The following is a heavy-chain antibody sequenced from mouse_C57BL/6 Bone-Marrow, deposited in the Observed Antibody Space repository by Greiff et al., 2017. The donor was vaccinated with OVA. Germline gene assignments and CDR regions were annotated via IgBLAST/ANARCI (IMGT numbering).Heavy chain of an antibody. Sequence: VQLQQPGAELVRPGSSVKLSCKASGYTFTSYWMHWVKQRPIQGLEWIGNIDPSDSETHYNQKFKDKATLTVDKSSSTAYMQLSSLTSEDSAVYYCARRGLRHWYFDVWGTGTTVTVSS. V-gene: IGHV1-52*01. CDR3: ARRGLRHWYFDV. J-gene: IGHJ1*03. D-gene: IGHD3-1*01. CDR1: GYTFTSYW. CDR2: IDPSDSET.